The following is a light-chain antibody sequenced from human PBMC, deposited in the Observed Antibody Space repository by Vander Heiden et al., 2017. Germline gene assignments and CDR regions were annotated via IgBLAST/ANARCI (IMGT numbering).Light chain of an antibody. CDR1: SLRTYD. CDR2: GRN. J-gene: IGLJ3*02. V-gene: IGLV3-19*01. CDR3: SSRIKRLSHLGV. Sequence: SSELTQAPAVSVALGQRVRITYQGDSLRTYDGSWYQQKPGQAPILIIYGRNNRHSGIPERFSGSSSGNTASLTITGAQAEDEADDYCSSRIKRLSHLGVFGGGTKRTVL.